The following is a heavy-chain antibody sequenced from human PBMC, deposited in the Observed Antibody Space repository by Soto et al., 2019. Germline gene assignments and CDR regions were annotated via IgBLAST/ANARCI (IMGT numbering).Heavy chain of an antibody. J-gene: IGHJ3*02. CDR3: ARTGSTMITFDI. D-gene: IGHD3-22*01. CDR2: IIPIFGTA. CDR1: GGTFSSYA. V-gene: IGHV1-69*13. Sequence: SVKVSCKASGGTFSSYAISWVRQAPGQGLEWMGGIIPIFGTANYAQKFQGRVTITADESTSTAYMELSSLRSEDTAVYYCARTGSTMITFDIWGQGTMVTVSS.